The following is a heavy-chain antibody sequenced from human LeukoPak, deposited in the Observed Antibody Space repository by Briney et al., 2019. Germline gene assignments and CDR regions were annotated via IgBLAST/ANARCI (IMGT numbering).Heavy chain of an antibody. CDR3: ARGGFYGHPFDF. J-gene: IGHJ4*02. V-gene: IGHV4-39*07. CDR2: IYYSGTT. D-gene: IGHD3-10*01. CDR1: GGSISDSIYY. Sequence: SETLSLTCTVSGGSISDSIYYWGWIRQPPGKGLEWIGSIYYSGTTYYSPSLESRVTISVDTSNNQVSLNLNSVTAADTAIYFCARGGFYGHPFDFGGQGILVTVSS.